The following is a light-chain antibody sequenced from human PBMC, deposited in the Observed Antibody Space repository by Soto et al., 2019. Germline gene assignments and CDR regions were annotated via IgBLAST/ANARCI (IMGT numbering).Light chain of an antibody. Sequence: QSVLTQPASVSGSPGQSITISCTGTSRDVGGYNFVSWYQQHPDKAPKLMIYEVTNRPSGVSNRFSGSKSGNTASLTISGLQAEDEADYYCSSFTSSHTYVFGTGTKLTV. CDR1: SRDVGGYNF. J-gene: IGLJ1*01. CDR2: EVT. CDR3: SSFTSSHTYV. V-gene: IGLV2-14*01.